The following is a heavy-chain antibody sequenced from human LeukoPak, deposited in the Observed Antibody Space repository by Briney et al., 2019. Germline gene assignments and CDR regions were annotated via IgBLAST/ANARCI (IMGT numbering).Heavy chain of an antibody. Sequence: ASVKVSCKASGYTFTGYDINWVRQATGQGLEWMGWMNPNSGNTGYAQKFQGRVTMTRSTSISTAYMELSSLRSEDTAVYYCARDTRGARAFDIWGQGTMVTVSS. CDR2: MNPNSGNT. J-gene: IGHJ3*02. CDR3: ARDTRGARAFDI. D-gene: IGHD1-26*01. V-gene: IGHV1-8*01. CDR1: GYTFTGYD.